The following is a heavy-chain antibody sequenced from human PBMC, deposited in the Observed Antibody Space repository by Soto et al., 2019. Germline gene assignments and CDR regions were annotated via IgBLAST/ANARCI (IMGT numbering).Heavy chain of an antibody. CDR3: AKDSHYFGSGRLDY. J-gene: IGHJ4*02. Sequence: EVQLLESGGGLIQPGGSLRLSCAASGFTFSRSAMNWVRQAPGKGLVWVSSISGSGGSTFYADSVKGRFTISRDNSNNTLYLQMNSLRAADTAVYYCAKDSHYFGSGRLDYWGQGTLVTVSS. CDR2: ISGSGGST. D-gene: IGHD3-10*01. V-gene: IGHV3-23*01. CDR1: GFTFSRSA.